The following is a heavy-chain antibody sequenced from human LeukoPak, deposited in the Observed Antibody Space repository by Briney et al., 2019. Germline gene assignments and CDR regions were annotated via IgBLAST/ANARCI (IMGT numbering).Heavy chain of an antibody. CDR2: IWYDGSNK. V-gene: IGHV3-33*01. J-gene: IGHJ4*02. CDR1: GFTFSSYG. Sequence: PGGSLRLSCAASGFTFSSYGMHWVRQAPDKGLEWVAVIWYDGSNKYYADSVKGRFTISRDNSKNTLYLQMNSLRAEDTAVYYCARDQITMVRGLDFDYWGQGTLVTVSS. CDR3: ARDQITMVRGLDFDY. D-gene: IGHD3-10*01.